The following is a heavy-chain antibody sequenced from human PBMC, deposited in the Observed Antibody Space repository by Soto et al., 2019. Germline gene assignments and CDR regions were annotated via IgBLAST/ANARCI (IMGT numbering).Heavy chain of an antibody. V-gene: IGHV4-59*01. CDR3: ARDRRELRYFAPANYSSYMDV. J-gene: IGHJ6*03. CDR1: GGSISSYY. CDR2: IYYSGST. D-gene: IGHD3-9*01. Sequence: PSETLSLTCTVSGGSISSYYWSWIRQPPGKGLEWIGYIYYSGSTNYNPSLKSRVTISVDTSKNQFSLKLSSVTAADTAVYYCARDRRELRYFAPANYSSYMDVWGKGTTVTVS.